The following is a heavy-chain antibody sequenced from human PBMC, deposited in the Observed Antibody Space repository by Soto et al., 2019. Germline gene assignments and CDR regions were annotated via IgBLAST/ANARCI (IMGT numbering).Heavy chain of an antibody. CDR2: LKSHVDGGTT. CDR3: ATETYDSYAPGSVFEY. Sequence: EVQLVESGGGLMKPGGSLRLSCAASGLNFNYAWMNWVRQAPGKGLEWVGRLKSHVDGGTTNYAAPVKGRFTISRDDSTTTLYLEMNSLKTEDTAVYYCATETYDSYAPGSVFEYWGQGTLVTVSS. J-gene: IGHJ4*02. V-gene: IGHV3-15*07. CDR1: GLNFNYAW. D-gene: IGHD2-2*01.